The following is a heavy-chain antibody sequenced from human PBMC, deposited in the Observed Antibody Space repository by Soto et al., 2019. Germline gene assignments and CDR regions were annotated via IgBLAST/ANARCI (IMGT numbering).Heavy chain of an antibody. Sequence: GASVKVSCKASGYTFTSYGISWVRQAPGQGLEWMGWISAYNGNTNYAQKLQGRVTMTTDTSTSTAYMELRSLRPDDTAVYYCARRAQPSSGWYRYYYYYGMDVWGQGTTVTVS. CDR2: ISAYNGNT. CDR1: GYTFTSYG. D-gene: IGHD6-19*01. CDR3: ARRAQPSSGWYRYYYYYGMDV. J-gene: IGHJ6*02. V-gene: IGHV1-18*04.